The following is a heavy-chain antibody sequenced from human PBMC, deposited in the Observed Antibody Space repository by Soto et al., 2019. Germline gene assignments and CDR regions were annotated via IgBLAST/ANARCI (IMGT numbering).Heavy chain of an antibody. D-gene: IGHD3-9*01. CDR2: ISRSGNST. Sequence: EVQVLESGGDLAQPGGSLRLSCAASGFSFSSYAMSWVRQSPGKGLEWVSRISRSGNSTYSADSVRGRFTISRDNSKNTLYLQMYSLRAEDTAVYYCAKDAKILDWLPTSYYYDFWGRGALVTVSS. V-gene: IGHV3-23*01. CDR1: GFSFSSYA. J-gene: IGHJ4*02. CDR3: AKDAKILDWLPTSYYYDF.